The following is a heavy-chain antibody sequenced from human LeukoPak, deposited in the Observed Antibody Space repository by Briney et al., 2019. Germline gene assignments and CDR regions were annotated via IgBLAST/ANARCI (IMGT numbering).Heavy chain of an antibody. V-gene: IGHV1-46*01. CDR3: ATVTGGLNDYVWGSYLDADY. J-gene: IGHJ4*02. CDR1: GYTFTGYY. Sequence: ASVKVSCKASGYTFTGYYMHWVRQAPGQGLEWMGIINPSGGSTSYAQKFQGRVTMTRDMSTCTVYMELSSLRSEDTAVYYCATVTGGLNDYVWGSYLDADYWGQGTLVTVSS. CDR2: INPSGGST. D-gene: IGHD3-16*02.